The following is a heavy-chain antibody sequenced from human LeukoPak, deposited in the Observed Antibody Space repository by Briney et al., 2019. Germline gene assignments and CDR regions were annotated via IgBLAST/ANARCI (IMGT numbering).Heavy chain of an antibody. CDR1: GGSLSSYY. CDR2: IYYSGRT. D-gene: IGHD6-19*01. CDR3: ARSEQWLATK. Sequence: SETPSLTCTVSGGSLSSYYWSWIRQPPGKGLEWIGYIYYSGRTNYNPSLKSRVTISVDTSKNQFSLKLSSVTAADTAVYYCARSEQWLATKWGQGTLVTVSS. J-gene: IGHJ4*02. V-gene: IGHV4-59*01.